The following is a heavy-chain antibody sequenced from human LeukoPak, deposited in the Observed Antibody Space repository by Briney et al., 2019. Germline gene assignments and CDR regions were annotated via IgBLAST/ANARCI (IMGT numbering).Heavy chain of an antibody. D-gene: IGHD2-2*01. V-gene: IGHV1-2*02. CDR1: GYTFTGYY. CDR3: ARDPTGLYCSSTSCSTYMDV. J-gene: IGHJ6*03. CDR2: INPNSGGT. Sequence: ASVKVSCKASGYTFTGYYMHWVRQAPGQGLEWMGWINPNSGGTNYAQKLQGRVTMTRDTSISTAYMELSRLRSDDTAVYYCARDPTGLYCSSTSCSTYMDVWGKGTTVTVSS.